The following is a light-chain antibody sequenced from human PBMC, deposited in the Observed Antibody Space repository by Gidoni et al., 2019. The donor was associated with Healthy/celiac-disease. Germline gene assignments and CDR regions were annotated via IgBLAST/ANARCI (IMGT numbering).Light chain of an antibody. CDR1: QDISNY. CDR2: DAS. J-gene: IGKJ4*01. Sequence: DIQMTPSPSSLSASVGDRGTITCQASQDISNYLNWYQQKPGKAPKLLIYDASNLETGVPSRFSGSGSGTDFTFTISSLQPEDIATYYCQQYDNLPLTFGGGTKVEIK. V-gene: IGKV1-33*01. CDR3: QQYDNLPLT.